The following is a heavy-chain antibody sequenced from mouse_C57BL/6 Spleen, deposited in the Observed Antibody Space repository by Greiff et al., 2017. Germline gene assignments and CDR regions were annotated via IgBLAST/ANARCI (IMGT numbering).Heavy chain of an antibody. D-gene: IGHD1-1*01. CDR1: GYTFTSYW. Sequence: VQLQQPGAELVKPGASVKLSCKASGYTFTSYWMPWVKQRPGHGLEWIGEIDPSDSYTNYNQKFKGKATLTVDTSSSTAYVQLSRLTSEDSAVLDCARLLRAYYALDYWGQGTSVTVSS. J-gene: IGHJ4*01. CDR3: ARLLRAYYALDY. V-gene: IGHV1-50*01. CDR2: IDPSDSYT.